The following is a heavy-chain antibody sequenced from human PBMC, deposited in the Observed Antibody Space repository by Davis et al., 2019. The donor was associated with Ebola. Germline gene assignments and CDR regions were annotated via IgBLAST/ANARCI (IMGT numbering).Heavy chain of an antibody. CDR3: AKARLRRHYNWFDP. V-gene: IGHV3-30*18. CDR1: GFTFSSYG. CDR2: ISYDGSNK. J-gene: IGHJ5*02. D-gene: IGHD5-12*01. Sequence: GESLKISCAASGFTFSSYGMHWVRQAPGKGLEWVAVISYDGSNKYYADSVKGRFTISRDNSKNTLYLQMNSLRAEDTAVYYCAKARLRRHYNWFDPWGQGTLVTVSS.